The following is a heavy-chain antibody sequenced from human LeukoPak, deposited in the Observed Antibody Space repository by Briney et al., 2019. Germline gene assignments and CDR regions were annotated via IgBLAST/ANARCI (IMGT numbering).Heavy chain of an antibody. CDR3: AELGITMIGGV. V-gene: IGHV3-21*01. Sequence: GGSLRLSCAASGFTFSTYSTNWVRQAPGKGLEWVSSISSSSSYIYYADSVKGRFTISRDNAKNSLYLQMNSLRAEDTAVYYCAELGITMIGGVWGKGTTVTISS. D-gene: IGHD3-10*02. CDR2: ISSSSSYI. J-gene: IGHJ6*04. CDR1: GFTFSTYS.